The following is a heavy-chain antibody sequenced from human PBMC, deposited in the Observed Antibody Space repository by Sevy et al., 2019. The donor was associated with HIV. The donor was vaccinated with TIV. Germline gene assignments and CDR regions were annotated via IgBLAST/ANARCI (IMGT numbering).Heavy chain of an antibody. CDR2: IKQDAGQK. Sequence: GGSLRLSCAASGFTFSKYWMGWVRQAPGKGLEWVANIKQDAGQKYYVDSVKGRFTLSRDNDKNSLFLQMNSLRAEDTAVYFCARDDGNYYFHYWGQGTLVTVSS. V-gene: IGHV3-7*01. CDR3: ARDDGNYYFHY. CDR1: GFTFSKYW. D-gene: IGHD1-7*01. J-gene: IGHJ4*02.